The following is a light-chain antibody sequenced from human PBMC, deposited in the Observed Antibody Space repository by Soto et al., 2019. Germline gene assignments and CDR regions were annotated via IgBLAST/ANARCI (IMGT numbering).Light chain of an antibody. CDR3: RSYAGSNLV. CDR2: EVS. J-gene: IGLJ2*01. V-gene: IGLV2-8*01. CDR1: SSDVGGYNY. Sequence: QSALTQPPSASGSPGQSVTISCTGTSSDVGGYNYVSWYQQHPGKAPKVMIYEVSKRPSGVPDRFSGSKSGNTASLTVSGLQAEDEAHYYCRSYAGSNLVFGGGTKLTVL.